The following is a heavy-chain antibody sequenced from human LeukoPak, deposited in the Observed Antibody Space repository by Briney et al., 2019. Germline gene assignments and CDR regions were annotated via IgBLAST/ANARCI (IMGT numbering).Heavy chain of an antibody. CDR1: GFTFSINN. J-gene: IGHJ4*02. CDR2: VENNGNEK. Sequence: GGSLRLSCAASGFTFSINNMHWVRQAPGKGLDWVAFVENNGNEKYADSVRGRLTVSRDNSRNTLYLQMNSLRNEDTAVYYCAKDFRWRFDYWGQGSLVTVSS. D-gene: IGHD2-15*01. V-gene: IGHV3-30*02. CDR3: AKDFRWRFDY.